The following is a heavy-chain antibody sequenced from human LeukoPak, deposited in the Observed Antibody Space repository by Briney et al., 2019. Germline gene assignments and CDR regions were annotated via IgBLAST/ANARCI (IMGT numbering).Heavy chain of an antibody. CDR1: GFTFSSYE. D-gene: IGHD4-11*01. CDR3: ARDGSGDNYDSRHGMDV. J-gene: IGHJ6*02. V-gene: IGHV3-48*03. CDR2: ISSGGSTI. Sequence: GGSLRLSCAASGFTFSSYEMNWVRQAPGKGLEWVSYISSGGSTISYTDSGKGRFTISRDNAKNSLYLQMNSLRAEDMAVYYCARDGSGDNYDSRHGMDVWGHGTTVTVSS.